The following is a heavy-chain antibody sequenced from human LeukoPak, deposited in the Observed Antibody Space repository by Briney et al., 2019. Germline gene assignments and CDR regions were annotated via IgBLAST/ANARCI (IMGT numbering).Heavy chain of an antibody. V-gene: IGHV4-39*07. J-gene: IGHJ3*02. CDR3: ARARDAFDI. CDR2: IYYSGST. Sequence: SETLPLTCTISGGSISDYYWGWIRQPPGKGLEWIGSIYYSGSTYYNPSLKSRVTISVDTSKNQFSLKLSSVTAADTAVYYCARARDAFDIWGQGTMVTVSS. CDR1: GGSISDYY.